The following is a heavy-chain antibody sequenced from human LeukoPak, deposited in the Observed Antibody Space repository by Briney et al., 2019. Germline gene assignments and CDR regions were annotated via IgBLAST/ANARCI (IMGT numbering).Heavy chain of an antibody. CDR3: AMCRWIQLWPY. Sequence: PGGSLRLSCAASGFTFSDYHMSWIRQAPGKGLEWVSYISSSSSYTKYADSVKGRFTISRDNAKNLLYLQMNSLRAEDTAVYYCAMCRWIQLWPYWGQGTLVTVSS. CDR2: ISSSSSYT. V-gene: IGHV3-11*06. D-gene: IGHD5-18*01. CDR1: GFTFSDYH. J-gene: IGHJ4*02.